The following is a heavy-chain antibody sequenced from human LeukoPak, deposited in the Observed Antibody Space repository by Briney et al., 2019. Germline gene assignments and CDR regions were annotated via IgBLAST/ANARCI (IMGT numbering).Heavy chain of an antibody. CDR2: ISWNSGSI. D-gene: IGHD6-19*01. CDR1: GFTFDDYA. V-gene: IGHV3-9*01. J-gene: IGHJ3*02. CDR3: AKAGPYSSGRYAAFDI. Sequence: GRSLRLSCAASGFTFDDYAMHWVRQAPGKGLEWVSGISWNSGSIGYADSVKGRFTISRDNAKNSLYLQMNSLRAEDTALYYCAKAGPYSSGRYAAFDIWGQGTMVTVSS.